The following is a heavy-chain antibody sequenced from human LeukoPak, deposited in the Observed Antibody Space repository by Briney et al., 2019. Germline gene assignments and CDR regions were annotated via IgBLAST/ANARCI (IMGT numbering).Heavy chain of an antibody. J-gene: IGHJ5*02. V-gene: IGHV4-59*01. Sequence: SETLSLTCTISGVSISSYYWSWIRQPPGKGLEWIGYIFYSGSTNCNPSLKSRVTISVDTSKNQFSLKLSSVTAADTAVYYCARVYYDFNWFDPWGQGTLVTVSS. CDR3: ARVYYDFNWFDP. CDR1: GVSISSYY. CDR2: IFYSGST. D-gene: IGHD3-3*01.